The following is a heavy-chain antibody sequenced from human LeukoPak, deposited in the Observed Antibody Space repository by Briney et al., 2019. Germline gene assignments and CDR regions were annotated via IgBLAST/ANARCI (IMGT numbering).Heavy chain of an antibody. CDR3: ARDYKYAFDN. D-gene: IGHD5-24*01. CDR2: IGIDSGNT. CDR1: GFTFSDYS. J-gene: IGHJ4*02. V-gene: IGHV3-48*01. Sequence: GGSLRLSCAASGFTFSDYSMNWVRQAPGKGLEWISYIGIDSGNTNYADSVKGRFTISGDKDKNSLYLQMNSLRVEDTAVYYCARDYKYAFDNWGQGTLVTVSS.